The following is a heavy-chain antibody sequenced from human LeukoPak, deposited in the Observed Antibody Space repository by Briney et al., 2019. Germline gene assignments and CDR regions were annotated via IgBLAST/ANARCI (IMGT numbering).Heavy chain of an antibody. V-gene: IGHV3-23*01. CDR3: AKGSVEQWLSPYFDY. CDR1: GGSISSYY. Sequence: ETLSLTCTVSGGSISSYYWSWVRQAPGKGLEWVSAISGSGGSTYYADSVKGRFTISRDNSKNTLYLQMNSLRAEDTAGYYCAKGSVEQWLSPYFDYWGQGTLVTVSS. CDR2: ISGSGGST. J-gene: IGHJ4*02. D-gene: IGHD6-19*01.